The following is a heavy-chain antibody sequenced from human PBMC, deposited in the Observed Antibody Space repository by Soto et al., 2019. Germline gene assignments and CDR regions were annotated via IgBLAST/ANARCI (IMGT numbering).Heavy chain of an antibody. CDR3: AKAPSLRATGTYYFDY. J-gene: IGHJ4*02. V-gene: IGHV3-23*01. Sequence: GGSLRLSCAASGFTFSSYAMTWVRQAPGKGLEWVSAISGSGGSTYSADSVKGRFTISRDNSKNTLYLQMNSLRAEDTAVYYCAKAPSLRATGTYYFDYWGQGTLVTVSS. CDR1: GFTFSSYA. D-gene: IGHD5-12*01. CDR2: ISGSGGST.